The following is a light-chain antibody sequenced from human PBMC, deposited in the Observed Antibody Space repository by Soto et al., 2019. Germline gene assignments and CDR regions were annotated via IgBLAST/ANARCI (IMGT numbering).Light chain of an antibody. CDR3: GTWDNGLSAVV. CDR2: END. V-gene: IGLV1-51*02. J-gene: IGLJ2*01. Sequence: QAVVTQPPSVSAAPGQKITISCSGSDSNIWYNSVSWYQQLPGTAPKLLISENDERPSDLPDRFSASKSGTSATLGITGLQTGDEATYFCGTWDNGLSAVVFGGGTKVTVL. CDR1: DSNIWYNS.